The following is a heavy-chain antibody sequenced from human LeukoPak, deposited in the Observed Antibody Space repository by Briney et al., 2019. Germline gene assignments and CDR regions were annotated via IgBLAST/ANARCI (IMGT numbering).Heavy chain of an antibody. Sequence: ASVKVSCKVSGYTLTELCMHWVRQAPGKGLEWMGGFDPEDGETIYAQKFQGRVAMTEDTSTDTAYMELSSLRSEDTAVYYCATSPISQITMIVGPADNWFDPWGQGALVTVSS. CDR1: GYTLTELC. CDR2: FDPEDGET. D-gene: IGHD3-22*01. CDR3: ATSPISQITMIVGPADNWFDP. V-gene: IGHV1-24*01. J-gene: IGHJ5*02.